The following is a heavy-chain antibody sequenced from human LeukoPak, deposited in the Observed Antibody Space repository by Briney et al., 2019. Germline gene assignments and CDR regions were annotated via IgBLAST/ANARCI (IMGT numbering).Heavy chain of an antibody. CDR3: TTGYSSGYVEDY. CDR2: IKRKVDGERT. J-gene: IGHJ4*02. CDR1: GFRFSDAW. V-gene: IGHV3-15*01. Sequence: GGSLRLSCAASGFRFSDAWMSWVRQAPGKGLEWVGRIKRKVDGERTDYVESVKGRFTISRDDSKNTLFLQMNSLKIEDTAVYYCTTGYSSGYVEDYWGQGTRVSVSS. D-gene: IGHD3-22*01.